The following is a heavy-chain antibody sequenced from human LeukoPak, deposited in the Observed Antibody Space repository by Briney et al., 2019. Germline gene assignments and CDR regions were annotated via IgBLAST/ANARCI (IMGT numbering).Heavy chain of an antibody. CDR1: GFTFSSYA. J-gene: IGHJ5*02. V-gene: IGHV3-23*01. CDR3: AREYLPITWSNWFDP. D-gene: IGHD2-2*02. CDR2: ISGSGGST. Sequence: PGGSLRLSCAASGFTFSSYAMSWVRQAPGKGLEWVSAISGSGGSTYYADSVKGRFTISRDNAKNSLYLQMNSLRAEDTAVYYCAREYLPITWSNWFDPWGQGTLVTVSS.